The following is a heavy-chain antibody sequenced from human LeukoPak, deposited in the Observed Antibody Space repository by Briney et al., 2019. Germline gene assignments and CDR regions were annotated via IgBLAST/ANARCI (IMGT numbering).Heavy chain of an antibody. J-gene: IGHJ6*03. CDR1: GFTFSSYA. Sequence: GRSLRLSCAASGFTFSSYAMHWVRQAPGKGLEWVAVISYDGSNKYYADSVKGRFTISRDNSKNTLYLQMNSLSAEDTAVYYCAKNGDRGAYCSGGTCYPYYYHYMDVWGKGTTVTISS. CDR2: ISYDGSNK. CDR3: AKNGDRGAYCSGGTCYPYYYHYMDV. D-gene: IGHD2-15*01. V-gene: IGHV3-30*04.